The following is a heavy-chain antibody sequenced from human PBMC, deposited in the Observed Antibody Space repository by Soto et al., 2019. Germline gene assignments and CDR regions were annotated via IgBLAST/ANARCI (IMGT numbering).Heavy chain of an antibody. CDR3: ARDGTLTTVTTYFDY. D-gene: IGHD4-17*01. J-gene: IGHJ4*02. Sequence: QVQLVQSGAEVKKPGSSVKVSCKASGGTFSSYAISWVRQAPGQGLEWMGGIIPIFGTANYAQKFQGRVTFTADESTSSAYMELSSLRSEDTAVYYCARDGTLTTVTTYFDYWGPGTLVTVSS. CDR2: IIPIFGTA. CDR1: GGTFSSYA. V-gene: IGHV1-69*01.